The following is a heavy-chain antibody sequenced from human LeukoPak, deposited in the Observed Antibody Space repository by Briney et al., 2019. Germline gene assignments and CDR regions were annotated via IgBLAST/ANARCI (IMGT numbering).Heavy chain of an antibody. V-gene: IGHV4-30-2*01. Sequence: SETLSLTCAVSGGSISSGGYSWSWVRQPPGKGLDWIGYIYHSGSTYYNPSLKSRVTISVDRSKNQFSLKLSSVTAADTAVYYCARVGGGCSGGSCPHFDYWGQGTLVTVSS. J-gene: IGHJ4*02. CDR2: IYHSGST. CDR1: GGSISSGGYS. D-gene: IGHD2-15*01. CDR3: ARVGGGCSGGSCPHFDY.